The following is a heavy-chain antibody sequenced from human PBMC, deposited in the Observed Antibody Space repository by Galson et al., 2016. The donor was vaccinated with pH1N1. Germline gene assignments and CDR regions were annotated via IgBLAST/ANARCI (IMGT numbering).Heavy chain of an antibody. CDR2: ISSSGSSI. CDR1: GFIFSAYE. V-gene: IGHV3-48*03. CDR3: AIDRLLRGGIVLPTYYYYLDV. D-gene: IGHD3-10*01. Sequence: SLRLSCAASGFIFSAYEMNWVRQAPGKGLEWVSYISSSGSSIYYADSVKGRFTISRDNAKNSLYLQINSLRAEDTAVYYCAIDRLLRGGIVLPTYYYYLDVWGKGTPVTVSS. J-gene: IGHJ6*03.